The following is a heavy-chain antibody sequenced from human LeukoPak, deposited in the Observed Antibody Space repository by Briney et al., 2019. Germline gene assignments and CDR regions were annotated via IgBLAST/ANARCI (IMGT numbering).Heavy chain of an antibody. CDR3: ARMSGVGFSSPSGDV. Sequence: SETLSLTCTVSGGSISTSSYYWGWIRQPPGKGLECIGNIYYSGSTYYNPSLKSRVTISVDTSKNQFSLKLSSVTAADTAVYYCARMSGVGFSSPSGDVWGRGTLVTVSS. CDR2: IYYSGST. D-gene: IGHD6-19*01. V-gene: IGHV4-39*07. CDR1: GGSISTSSYY. J-gene: IGHJ2*01.